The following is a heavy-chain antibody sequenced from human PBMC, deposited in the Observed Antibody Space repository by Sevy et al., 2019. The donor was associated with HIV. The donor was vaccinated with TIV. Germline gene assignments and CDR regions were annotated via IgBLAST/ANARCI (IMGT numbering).Heavy chain of an antibody. CDR1: GFAFSSSW. CDR3: VRAIQLAASY. Sequence: GGSLRLSCAASGFAFSSSWMTWVRQAPGKGLEWVANINPDGSKIYYADSVKGRFTISRDSAKNSVFLQMTSLRAEDTAVYYCVRAIQLAASYWGQGMLVTVSS. CDR2: INPDGSKI. D-gene: IGHD2-15*01. V-gene: IGHV3-7*01. J-gene: IGHJ4*02.